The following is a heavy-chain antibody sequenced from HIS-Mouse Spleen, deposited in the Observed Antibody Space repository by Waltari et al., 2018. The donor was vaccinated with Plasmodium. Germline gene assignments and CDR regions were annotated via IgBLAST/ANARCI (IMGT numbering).Heavy chain of an antibody. CDR3: ARQLAYYDFWSGYSRGYYFDY. D-gene: IGHD3-3*01. CDR1: GCPISSRSYS. Sequence: QLQLQESGPGLVKPSETLSLTCTVSGCPISSRSYSWGWLRQPPGKGLEWIGSIYYSGSTYYNPSLKSRVTISLDTSKNQFSLKLSSVTAADTAVYYCARQLAYYDFWSGYSRGYYFDYWGQGTLVTVSS. J-gene: IGHJ4*02. CDR2: IYYSGST. V-gene: IGHV4-39*01.